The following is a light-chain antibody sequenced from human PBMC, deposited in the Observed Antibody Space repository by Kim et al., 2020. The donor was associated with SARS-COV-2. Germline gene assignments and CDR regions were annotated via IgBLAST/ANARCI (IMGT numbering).Light chain of an antibody. CDR1: NGHSTYS. CDR3: QTWATGIWV. J-gene: IGLJ3*02. Sequence: ASVKITCSLSNGHSTYSIAWHQQQPGKGPRFVMKVKSDGSHTKADGIPDRFSGSSSGPERYLTISSLQSEDEAEYYCQTWATGIWVFGGGTQLTVL. CDR2: VKSDGSH. V-gene: IGLV4-69*01.